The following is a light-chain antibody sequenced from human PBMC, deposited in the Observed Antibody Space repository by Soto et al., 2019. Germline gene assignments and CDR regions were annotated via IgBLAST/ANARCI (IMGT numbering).Light chain of an antibody. V-gene: IGKV3-15*01. Sequence: PATLSVSPGERATLSCRASQSVSSNLAWYQQKPGQAPRLLIYGASARATGIPARFSGSGSGTEFTLTISSLQSEDFAVYYCQQYNNWPLWTFGQGTKVDIK. CDR1: QSVSSN. CDR3: QQYNNWPLWT. J-gene: IGKJ1*01. CDR2: GAS.